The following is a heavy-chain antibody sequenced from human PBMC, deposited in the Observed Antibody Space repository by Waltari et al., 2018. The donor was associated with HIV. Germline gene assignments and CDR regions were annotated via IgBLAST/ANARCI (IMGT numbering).Heavy chain of an antibody. V-gene: IGHV4-34*01. CDR3: ARYDRGSSPLLNWFDP. CDR2: INHSGST. Sequence: QVQLQQWGAGLLKPSETLSLTCAVYGGSFSGYYWSWIRQPPGKGLEGIGEINHSGSTNDNPSLKSRVTISVDTSKNQFSLKLSSVTAADTAVYYCARYDRGSSPLLNWFDPWGQGTLVTVSS. D-gene: IGHD6-6*01. J-gene: IGHJ5*02. CDR1: GGSFSGYY.